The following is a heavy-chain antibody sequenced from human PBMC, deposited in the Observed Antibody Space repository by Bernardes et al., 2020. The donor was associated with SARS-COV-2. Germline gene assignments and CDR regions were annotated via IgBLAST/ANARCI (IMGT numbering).Heavy chain of an antibody. CDR2: IYSGGST. V-gene: IGHV3-53*01. D-gene: IGHD6-19*01. J-gene: IGHJ6*02. Sequence: GWSLRLSCAASGFTVGSNYMSWVRQAPGKGLEWFSVIYSGGSTYYADPVKGHFTISRHNSKNTLYLQMSSLRAKDTAGYYCARDWAGTNYYYGMELWGQGNTVTVSS. CDR3: ARDWAGTNYYYGMEL. CDR1: GFTVGSNY.